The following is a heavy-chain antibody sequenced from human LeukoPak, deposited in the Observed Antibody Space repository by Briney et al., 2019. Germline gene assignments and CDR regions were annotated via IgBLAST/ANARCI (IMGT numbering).Heavy chain of an antibody. Sequence: SETLSLTCTVSGGSISSSSYYWGWIRQPPGKGLEWIGSIYYSGRTYYNPSLKSRVTISVDTSKNQFSLKLSSVTAADTAVYYCALSIAVAGTGTEDYWGQGTLVTVSS. CDR3: ALSIAVAGTGTEDY. J-gene: IGHJ4*02. D-gene: IGHD6-19*01. V-gene: IGHV4-39*07. CDR1: GGSISSSSYY. CDR2: IYYSGRT.